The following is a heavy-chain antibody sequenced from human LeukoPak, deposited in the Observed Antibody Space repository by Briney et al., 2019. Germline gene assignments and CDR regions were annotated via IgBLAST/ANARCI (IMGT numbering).Heavy chain of an antibody. CDR1: GDSVSGHY. V-gene: IGHV4-59*02. D-gene: IGHD5-18*01. Sequence: SETLSLTCIVSGDSVSGHYWNWIRQPPGKGLEWIGYTHHSGNTLYNPSLNSRVTMSVDTSKNQFSLKLSSVTAADTAVYYCARVLYSYGFGGIFFDFWGLGTLVTVSS. CDR3: ARVLYSYGFGGIFFDF. J-gene: IGHJ4*02. CDR2: THHSGNT.